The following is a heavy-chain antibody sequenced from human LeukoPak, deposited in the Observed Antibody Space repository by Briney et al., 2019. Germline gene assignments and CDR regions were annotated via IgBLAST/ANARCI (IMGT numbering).Heavy chain of an antibody. D-gene: IGHD2-15*01. CDR3: AREAQYCSGGSCYGGFFQH. CDR2: IWYDGSNK. CDR1: GFTFSSYG. J-gene: IGHJ1*01. V-gene: IGHV3-33*01. Sequence: GGSLRLSCAASGFTFSSYGMHWVRQAPGMGLEWVAVIWYDGSNKYYADSVKGRFTISRDNSKNTLYLQMNSLRAEDTAVYYCAREAQYCSGGSCYGGFFQHWGQGTLVTVSS.